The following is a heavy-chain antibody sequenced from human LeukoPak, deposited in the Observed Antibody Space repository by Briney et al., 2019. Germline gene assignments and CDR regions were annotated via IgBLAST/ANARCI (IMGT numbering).Heavy chain of an antibody. V-gene: IGHV4-39*07. Sequence: SETLSLTCTVSGGSVSSGSFYWSWIRQPPGKGLEWIGEINHSGSANYNPSLKSRVTISVDTSKNQFSLKLSSVTAADTAVYYCAGVVPAAIEDPISDPWAREPWSPSPQ. D-gene: IGHD2-2*01. CDR3: AGVVPAAIEDPISDP. J-gene: IGHJ5*02. CDR2: INHSGSA. CDR1: GGSVSSGSFY.